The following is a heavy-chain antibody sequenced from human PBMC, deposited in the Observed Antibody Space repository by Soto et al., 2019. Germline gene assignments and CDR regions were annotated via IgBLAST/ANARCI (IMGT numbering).Heavy chain of an antibody. Sequence: SVKVSCKASGGTCSSYSISWVRQAPGQGLEWMGGIIPIFGTANYAQKFQGRVTITADESTSTAYMELSSLRSEDTAVYYCARAPGRYFDTRTPYNWFDPWGQGTLVSVSS. J-gene: IGHJ5*02. CDR1: GGTCSSYS. D-gene: IGHD3-9*01. CDR2: IIPIFGTA. V-gene: IGHV1-69*13. CDR3: ARAPGRYFDTRTPYNWFDP.